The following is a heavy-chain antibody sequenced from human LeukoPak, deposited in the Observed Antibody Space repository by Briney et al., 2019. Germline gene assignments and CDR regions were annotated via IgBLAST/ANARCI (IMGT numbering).Heavy chain of an antibody. J-gene: IGHJ2*01. V-gene: IGHV4-34*01. CDR1: GGSFSGYY. D-gene: IGHD3-3*01. CDR3: ARCEQDTISFWYFDL. CDR2: INHSGST. Sequence: SETLSLTCAVYGGSFSGYYWSWIRQPPGKGLEWIGEINHSGSTNYNPSLKSRVTISVDTSKNQFSLKLSSVTAADTAVYYCARCEQDTISFWYFDLWGRGTLVTVSS.